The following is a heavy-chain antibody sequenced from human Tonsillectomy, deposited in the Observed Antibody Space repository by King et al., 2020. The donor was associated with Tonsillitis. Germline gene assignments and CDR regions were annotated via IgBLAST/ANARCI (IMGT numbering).Heavy chain of an antibody. CDR2: INHSGST. CDR3: AREIGVGELAMDY. CDR1: GGSFSGYY. J-gene: IGHJ4*02. D-gene: IGHD3-10*01. Sequence: QVQLQQWGAGLLKPSETLSLTCAVYGGSFSGYYWSWIRQPPGKGLEWIGEINHSGSTNYHPSLKSRVTISVDTSKNQFSLKLSSVTAADTAVYYCAREIGVGELAMDYWGQGTLVTVSS. V-gene: IGHV4-34*01.